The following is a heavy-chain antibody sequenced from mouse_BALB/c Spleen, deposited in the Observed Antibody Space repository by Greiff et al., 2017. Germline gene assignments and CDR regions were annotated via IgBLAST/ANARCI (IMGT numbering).Heavy chain of an antibody. CDR3: ARIWPLTRTQYFDY. Sequence: VQLQQSGPELVKPGASVKVSCKASGYSFTDYNMYWVKQSHGKSLEWIGYFDPYNGGTSYNQKFKGKATLTVDKSSSTAFMHRNRLTSEYSAVYYCARIWPLTRTQYFDYWGQGTTLTVSS. J-gene: IGHJ2*01. V-gene: IGHV1S135*01. CDR2: FDPYNGGT. CDR1: GYSFTDYN. D-gene: IGHD6-1*01.